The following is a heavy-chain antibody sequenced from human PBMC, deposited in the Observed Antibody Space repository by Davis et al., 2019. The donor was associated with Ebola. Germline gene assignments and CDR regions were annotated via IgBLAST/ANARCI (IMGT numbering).Heavy chain of an antibody. V-gene: IGHV3-21*01. Sequence: GESLKISCAASGFTFSSYSMNWVRQAPGKGLEWVPSISSSSSYIYYADSVKGRFTISRGNAKNSLYLQMNSLRAEDTAVYYCARDLGPNWFDPWGQGTLVTVSS. CDR1: GFTFSSYS. D-gene: IGHD3-16*01. J-gene: IGHJ5*02. CDR3: ARDLGPNWFDP. CDR2: ISSSSSYI.